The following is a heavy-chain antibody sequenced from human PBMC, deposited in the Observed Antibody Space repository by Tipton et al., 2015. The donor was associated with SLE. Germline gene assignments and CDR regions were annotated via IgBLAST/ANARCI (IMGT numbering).Heavy chain of an antibody. D-gene: IGHD2-15*01. Sequence: QSGPEVKKPGASVKVSCKASGYTFTSYAMNWVRQAPGQGLEWMGWINTNTGNPTYAQGFTGRFVFSLDTSVSTAYLQISSLKAEDTAVYYCAGTRYCSGGSCSSWFDPWDQGTLVTVSS. CDR1: GYTFTSYA. J-gene: IGHJ5*02. CDR2: INTNTGNP. V-gene: IGHV7-4-1*02. CDR3: AGTRYCSGGSCSSWFDP.